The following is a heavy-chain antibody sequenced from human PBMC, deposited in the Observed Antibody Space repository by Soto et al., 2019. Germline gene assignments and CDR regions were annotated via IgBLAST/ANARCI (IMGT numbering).Heavy chain of an antibody. D-gene: IGHD6-19*01. V-gene: IGHV4-34*01. Sequence: SETLSLTCAVYGGSFSGYFWSWIRQPPGKGLEWIGQIHHTGGTNYNPSLKSRVTISLDTSKNQLSLELSSVTAADTAVYYCASGVSGWYGSYFDYWGQGTLVTVSS. CDR1: GGSFSGYF. CDR3: ASGVSGWYGSYFDY. J-gene: IGHJ4*02. CDR2: IHHTGGT.